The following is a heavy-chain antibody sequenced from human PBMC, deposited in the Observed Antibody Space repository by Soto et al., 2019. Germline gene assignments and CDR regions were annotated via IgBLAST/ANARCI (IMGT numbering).Heavy chain of an antibody. CDR2: ISWDGDST. Sequence: PVGSLRLSCAASGFTFDDYNMYWVRQVPGKGLEWVSRISWDGDSTNYADSVKGRFTISRDNSKNSLYLQMNSLRTEDTALYYCVKESGGSYSFDYWGQGTLVTVSS. CDR3: VKESGGSYSFDY. J-gene: IGHJ4*02. V-gene: IGHV3-43*01. D-gene: IGHD1-26*01. CDR1: GFTFDDYN.